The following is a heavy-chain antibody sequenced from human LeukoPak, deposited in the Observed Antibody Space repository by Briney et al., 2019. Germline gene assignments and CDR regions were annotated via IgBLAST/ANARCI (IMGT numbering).Heavy chain of an antibody. CDR2: IYYSGGT. Sequence: PSETPSLTCTVSGGSMTSYYWSWIRQPPGKGLEWTAYIYYSGGTNYNPSLKSRVTISVNTSKNQFSLKLSSVTAADTAVYYCARHARSTFSTSWYDSWGQGTLVTVSS. V-gene: IGHV4-59*08. CDR1: GGSMTSYY. D-gene: IGHD2-2*01. J-gene: IGHJ5*01. CDR3: ARHARSTFSTSWYDS.